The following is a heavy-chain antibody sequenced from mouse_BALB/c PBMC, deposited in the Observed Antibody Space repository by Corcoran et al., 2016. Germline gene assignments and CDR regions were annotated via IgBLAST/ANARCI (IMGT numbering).Heavy chain of an antibody. CDR2: IYPYNGGT. CDR3: ENGTIAY. V-gene: IGHV1S29*02. CDR1: GYTFTDYD. J-gene: IGHJ3*01. Sequence: EVQLQQSGPELVKPGASVKISCKASGYTFTDYDMHWVKQSHGKSLEWIGYIYPYNGGTSYNQKFKSKATLTLDNSSSTAYMELRSLTSEDSAVYYGENGTIAYWGQGTLVTVSA. D-gene: IGHD2-1*01.